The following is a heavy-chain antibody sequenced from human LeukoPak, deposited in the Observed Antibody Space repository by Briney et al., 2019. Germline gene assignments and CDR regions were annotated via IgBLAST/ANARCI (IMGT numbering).Heavy chain of an antibody. CDR1: AYTFTGYY. D-gene: IGHD3-10*01. J-gene: IGHJ5*02. CDR3: ARPDYYGSGSYRFDP. CDR2: INPNSGGT. Sequence: ASVKVSCKASAYTFTGYYMHWVRQAPGQGLEWMGWINPNSGGTNYAQQFLGRVTMTTDTSISTAYMELSDLRSDDTAVYYCARPDYYGSGSYRFDPWGQGTLVTVSS. V-gene: IGHV1-2*02.